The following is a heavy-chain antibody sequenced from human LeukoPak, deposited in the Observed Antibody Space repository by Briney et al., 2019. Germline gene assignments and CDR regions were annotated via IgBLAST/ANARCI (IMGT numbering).Heavy chain of an antibody. J-gene: IGHJ1*01. Sequence: KPSETLSLTCAVYGGSFSGYYWSWIRQPPGKGLEWIGEINHSGSTNYNPSLRSRVTISVDTSKNQFSLKLSSVTAADTAVYYCARGYDSSGYYRDFQHWGQGTLVTVSS. D-gene: IGHD3-22*01. CDR1: GGSFSGYY. CDR2: INHSGST. V-gene: IGHV4-34*01. CDR3: ARGYDSSGYYRDFQH.